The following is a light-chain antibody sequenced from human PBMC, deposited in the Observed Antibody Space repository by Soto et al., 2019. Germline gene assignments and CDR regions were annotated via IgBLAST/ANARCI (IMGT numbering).Light chain of an antibody. CDR2: DAS. CDR1: ESVSTK. J-gene: IGKJ5*01. Sequence: EIVMTQSPATLSVSPGERSTLSCRASESVSTKSVWYQQKPRHAPSLLINDASTRATGIPAMLSGSGSGTEFILTISSVESEDFAIYYCQQHNDWPTFGQGTRLEIK. CDR3: QQHNDWPT. V-gene: IGKV3-15*01.